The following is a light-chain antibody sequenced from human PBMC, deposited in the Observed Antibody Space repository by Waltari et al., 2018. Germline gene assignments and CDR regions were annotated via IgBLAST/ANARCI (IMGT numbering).Light chain of an antibody. Sequence: MSQSPSSLSASVGDRVTISCRASQGISTYLNWYQQKPGKAPKLLIYYANTLASGVPSRFSGSGSGTEFTLTISSLQPEDFATYYCQQGNSYPLTFGGGTEVEIK. V-gene: IGKV1-13*02. CDR1: QGISTY. J-gene: IGKJ4*01. CDR3: QQGNSYPLT. CDR2: YAN.